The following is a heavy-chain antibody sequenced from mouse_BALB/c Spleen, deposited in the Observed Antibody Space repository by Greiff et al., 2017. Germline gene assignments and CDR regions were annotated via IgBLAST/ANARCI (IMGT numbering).Heavy chain of an antibody. V-gene: IGHV5-6-2*01. D-gene: IGHD2-2*01. J-gene: IGHJ2*01. CDR2: INSNGGST. CDR3: ARRGYDVFDY. CDR1: GFTFSSYY. Sequence: EVQVVESGGGLVKLGGSLKLSCAASGFTFSSYYMSWVRQTPEKRLELVAAINSNGGSTYYPDTVKGRFTITRDNAKNTLYLQMSSLKSEDTALYYCARRGYDVFDYWGQGTTLTVSS.